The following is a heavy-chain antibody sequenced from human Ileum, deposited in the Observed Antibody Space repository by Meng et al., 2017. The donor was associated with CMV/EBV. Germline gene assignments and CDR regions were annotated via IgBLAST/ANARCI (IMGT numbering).Heavy chain of an antibody. CDR2: VYSSGST. Sequence: QVELRESGPGLVKPSEPLSLTCTVSGGSISGYYWSWIRQPATKGLEWIGRVYSSGSTDYNPSLQSRVTMSVDTSKNQFSLKLSSVTAADTAVYYCARGSSSWAVDYWGQGTLVTVSS. V-gene: IGHV4-4*07. D-gene: IGHD2-2*01. CDR3: ARGSSSWAVDY. J-gene: IGHJ4*02. CDR1: GGSISGYY.